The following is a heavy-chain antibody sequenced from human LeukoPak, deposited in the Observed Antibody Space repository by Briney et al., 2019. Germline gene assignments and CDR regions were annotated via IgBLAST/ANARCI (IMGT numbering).Heavy chain of an antibody. V-gene: IGHV1-3*01. D-gene: IGHD3-10*01. CDR3: ARVGGLLWFGELD. CDR1: GYTFTSYG. J-gene: IGHJ4*02. CDR2: INAGNGNT. Sequence: GASVKVSCKASGYTFTSYGISWVRQAPGQGLEWMGWINAGNGNTKYSQKFQGRVTITRDTSASTAYMELSSLRSEDTAVYYCARVGGLLWFGELDWGQGTLVTVSS.